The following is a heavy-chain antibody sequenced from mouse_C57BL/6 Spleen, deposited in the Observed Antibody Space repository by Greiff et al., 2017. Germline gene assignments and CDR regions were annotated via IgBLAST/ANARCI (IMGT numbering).Heavy chain of an antibody. V-gene: IGHV1-69*01. CDR1: GYTFTSYW. CDR3: ATLYDYDVPWFAY. J-gene: IGHJ3*01. Sequence: QVQLQQPGAELVMPGASVKLSCKASGYTFTSYWMHWVKQRPGQGLEWIGEIDPSDSYTNYNQKFKGKSTVTVDKSSSTAYMQLSSLTSEDSAVYYCATLYDYDVPWFAYWGQGTLGTVSA. D-gene: IGHD2-4*01. CDR2: IDPSDSYT.